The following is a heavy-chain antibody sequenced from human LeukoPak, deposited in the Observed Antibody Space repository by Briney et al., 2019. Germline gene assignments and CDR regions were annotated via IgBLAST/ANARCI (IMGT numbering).Heavy chain of an antibody. J-gene: IGHJ4*02. CDR2: IYYSGST. Sequence: PSETLSLTCTVSGGSISSYYWSWLRQPPGKGLERIGYIYYSGSTNYNPSLKSRVTISVDTSKNQFSLKLSSVTAADTAVYYCARGSASYDILTGYYPLYYFDYWGQGTLVTVSS. CDR1: GGSISSYY. D-gene: IGHD3-9*01. CDR3: ARGSASYDILTGYYPLYYFDY. V-gene: IGHV4-59*01.